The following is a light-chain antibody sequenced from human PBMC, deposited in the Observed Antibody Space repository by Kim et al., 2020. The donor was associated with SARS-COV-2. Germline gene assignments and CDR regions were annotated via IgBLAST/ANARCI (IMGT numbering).Light chain of an antibody. CDR2: DAS. J-gene: IGKJ4*01. V-gene: IGKV3D-11*01. CDR1: QGVSKS. Sequence: LSPGERATLSCRASQGVSKSLVWYQQKTGQAPGLLIYDASNRATGIPARFSGSGSGTDFTLTISSLEPEDFAVYYCQQRSKWPLTFGGGTKVDIK. CDR3: QQRSKWPLT.